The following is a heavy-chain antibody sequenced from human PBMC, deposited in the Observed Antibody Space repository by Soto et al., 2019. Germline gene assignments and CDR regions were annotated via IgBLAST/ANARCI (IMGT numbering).Heavy chain of an antibody. CDR2: IGTSAST. D-gene: IGHD2-2*01. CDR3: ADLSRYCTSSNCD. V-gene: IGHV3-23*01. CDR1: GFTVSSYS. J-gene: IGHJ4*02. Sequence: DVRLLESGGGLVQPGGSLRLSCAASGFTVSSYSMSWVRQAPGKGLEWVSTIGTSASTYYGDSVRGRFTISSDNSRNTLYLQMNSLRAEDTAVYYCADLSRYCTSSNCDWGQGTLVTVSS.